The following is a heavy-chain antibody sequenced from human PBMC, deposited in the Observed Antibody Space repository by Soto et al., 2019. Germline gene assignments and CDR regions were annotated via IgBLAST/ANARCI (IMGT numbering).Heavy chain of an antibody. D-gene: IGHD6-19*01. CDR1: GFTVSSNY. CDR2: IYSGGST. CDR3: ARDGQWLVNYYYGMDV. J-gene: IGHJ6*02. Sequence: EVQLVESGGGLVQPGGSLRLSCAASGFTVSSNYMSWVRQAPGKGLEWVSVIYSGGSTYYADSVKGRFTISRHNSKNTLYLQMNSLRAEDTAVYYCARDGQWLVNYYYGMDVWGQGTTVTVSS. V-gene: IGHV3-53*04.